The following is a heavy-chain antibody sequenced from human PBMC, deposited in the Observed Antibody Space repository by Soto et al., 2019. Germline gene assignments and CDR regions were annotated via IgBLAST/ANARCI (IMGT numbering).Heavy chain of an antibody. V-gene: IGHV3-7*01. D-gene: IGHD6-13*01. CDR1: GFTFSSYW. J-gene: IGHJ6*02. CDR2: IKQDGSEK. CDR3: ARAGSWYGHSYYYYGMDV. Sequence: EVQLVESGGGLVQPGGSLRLSCAASGFTFSSYWRSWVRQAPGKGLEWVANIKQDGSEKDYVDSVKGRFTISRDNAKNSLYLQMSSLRAEDTAVYYCARAGSWYGHSYYYYGMDVWGQGTTVTVSS.